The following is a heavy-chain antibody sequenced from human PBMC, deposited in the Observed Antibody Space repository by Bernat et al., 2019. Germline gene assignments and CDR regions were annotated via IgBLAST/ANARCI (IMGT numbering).Heavy chain of an antibody. V-gene: IGHV4-31*11. J-gene: IGHJ4*02. CDR1: GGSISSGAYY. D-gene: IGHD2-15*01. Sequence: QVQLQESGPGLVKPSQTLSLTCAVSGGSISSGAYYWSWIRQHPGKGLEWIGYISYSGTTYYNPSLKSRVTMSVDTSKNQFSLKLSSVTAADTAVYYCATVGVVAATLLYWGQGTLVTVSS. CDR2: ISYSGTT. CDR3: ATVGVVAATLLY.